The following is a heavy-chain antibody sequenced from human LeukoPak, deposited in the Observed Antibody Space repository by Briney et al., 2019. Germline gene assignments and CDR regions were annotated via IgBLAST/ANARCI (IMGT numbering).Heavy chain of an antibody. CDR3: ARAILSGYPDS. Sequence: SETLSLTCSVSGGSISTYYWTWIRQPPWKGLEWIGYIYYSGSTNYNPSLKSRVTISLDTSKNQFSLKLSSVTAADTAVYYCARAILSGYPDSWGQGTLVIVFS. D-gene: IGHD3-3*01. V-gene: IGHV4-59*12. CDR1: GGSISTYY. CDR2: IYYSGST. J-gene: IGHJ4*02.